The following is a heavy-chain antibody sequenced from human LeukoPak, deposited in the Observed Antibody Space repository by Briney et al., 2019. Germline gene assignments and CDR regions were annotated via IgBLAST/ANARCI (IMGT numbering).Heavy chain of an antibody. CDR2: IYYSDST. V-gene: IGHV4-59*12. D-gene: IGHD3-9*01. CDR1: GGSINNYF. Sequence: TSETLSLTCTVSGGSINNYFWSWIRQPPGKGLECIAYIYYSDSTNYNPSLKSRVTVSVDTSKNHFSLKLSSVTAADTAVYYCARDYDILTAYPPTQLFDPWGQGTLVTVSS. CDR3: ARDYDILTAYPPTQLFDP. J-gene: IGHJ5*02.